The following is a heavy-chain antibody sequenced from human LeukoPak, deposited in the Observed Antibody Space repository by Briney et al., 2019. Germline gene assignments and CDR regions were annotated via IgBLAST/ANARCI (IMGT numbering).Heavy chain of an antibody. CDR1: GFTFSSYG. V-gene: IGHV3-30*18. D-gene: IGHD5-18*01. CDR3: AKGPWIQLWLDY. J-gene: IGHJ4*02. CDR2: ISYDGSNK. Sequence: GGSLRLSCAASGFTFSSYGMHWVRQAPGKVLEWVAVISYDGSNKYYADSVKGRFTISRDNSKNTLYLQMNSLRAEDTAVYYCAKGPWIQLWLDYWGQGTLVTVSS.